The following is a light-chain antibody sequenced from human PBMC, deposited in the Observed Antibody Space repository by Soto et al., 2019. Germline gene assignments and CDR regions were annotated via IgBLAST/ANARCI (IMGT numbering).Light chain of an antibody. CDR2: DVT. V-gene: IGLV2-14*03. CDR3: SSYTTRATLVI. Sequence: QSALTQPASVSGSPGQSITISCTGTSSDIGAYNYVSWYQHHPGKAPKLMIYDVTNRPSGVSNRLSGSKSGNTASLTISGLQAEDEADYYCSSYTTRATLVIFGGGTKLTVL. CDR1: SSDIGAYNY. J-gene: IGLJ2*01.